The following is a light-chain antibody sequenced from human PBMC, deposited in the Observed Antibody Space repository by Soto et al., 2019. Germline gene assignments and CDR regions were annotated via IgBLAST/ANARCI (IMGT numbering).Light chain of an antibody. CDR3: QTWGTGIQGV. Sequence: QTVVTQSPSASASLGASVKLSCTLSSGHRSFAIAWHQQQPEKGPRYLMKLNSDGSHTKGDGVPDRFSGSSSGAERYLTISSIPSEDEADYYCQTWGTGIQGVFGGGTQLTVL. CDR2: LNSDGSH. J-gene: IGLJ2*01. CDR1: SGHRSFA. V-gene: IGLV4-69*01.